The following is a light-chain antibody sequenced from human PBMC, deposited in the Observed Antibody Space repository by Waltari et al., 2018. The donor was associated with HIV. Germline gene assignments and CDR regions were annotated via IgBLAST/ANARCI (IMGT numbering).Light chain of an antibody. CDR3: ASYAGRNNQVI. CDR1: SSDIGGYDY. J-gene: IGLJ2*01. V-gene: IGLV2-8*01. CDR2: EGT. Sequence: QSALTQPPSASGSPGQSVTVSCSGTSSDIGGYDYVSWYQSHPGKAPKFILYEGTKRPSGVPDRFSGSKSGNTSSLAVSGLQADDEAYYYCASYAGRNNQVIFGGGTKLTVL.